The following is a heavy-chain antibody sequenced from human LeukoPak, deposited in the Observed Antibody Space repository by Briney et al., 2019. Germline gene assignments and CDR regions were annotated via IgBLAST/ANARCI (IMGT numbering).Heavy chain of an antibody. D-gene: IGHD5-12*01. V-gene: IGHV3-48*01. CDR1: GFTFSSYS. Sequence: QSGGSLRLSCAASGFTFSSYSMNWVPQAPGKGLEWVSYISSSSSTIYYADSVKGRFTISRDNAKNSLYLQMNSLRAEDTAVYYCARKGLRRYYYYYGMDVWGQGTTVTVSS. J-gene: IGHJ6*02. CDR3: ARKGLRRYYYYYGMDV. CDR2: ISSSSSTI.